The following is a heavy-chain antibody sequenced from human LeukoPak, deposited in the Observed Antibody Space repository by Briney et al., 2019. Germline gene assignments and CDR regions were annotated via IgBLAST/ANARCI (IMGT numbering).Heavy chain of an antibody. Sequence: PGGSLRLSCAASGFTISSYGMHWVRQAPGKGLEWVAVISYDGSNKYYADSVKGRFTISRDNSKNTLYLQMNSLRAEDTAVYYCARYYYDSSGYSIFDYWGQGTLVTVSS. CDR1: GFTISSYG. CDR3: ARYYYDSSGYSIFDY. V-gene: IGHV3-30*03. J-gene: IGHJ4*02. D-gene: IGHD3-22*01. CDR2: ISYDGSNK.